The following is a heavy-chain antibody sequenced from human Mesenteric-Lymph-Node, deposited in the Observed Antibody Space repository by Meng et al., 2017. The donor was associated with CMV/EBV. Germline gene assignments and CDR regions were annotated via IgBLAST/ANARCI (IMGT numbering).Heavy chain of an antibody. V-gene: IGHV3-30*02. Sequence: LSLTCAASGFSFSSYGIHWVRQAPGKGLEWVAFIRYDGSDKYSADSVKGRFTISRDNSKSTLYLQMNSLRVEDTAVYYCAKDRSPHSGGSYYFDYWGQGTLVTVSS. CDR2: IRYDGSDK. CDR1: GFSFSSYG. CDR3: AKDRSPHSGGSYYFDY. D-gene: IGHD6-19*01. J-gene: IGHJ4*02.